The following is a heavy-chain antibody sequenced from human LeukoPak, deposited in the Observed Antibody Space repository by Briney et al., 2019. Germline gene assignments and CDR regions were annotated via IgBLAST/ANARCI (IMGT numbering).Heavy chain of an antibody. V-gene: IGHV3-30*18. Sequence: GRSLRLSCAASGFIFSGYGMQWVRQAPGKGLEWVTFISYDGSKKEYADSVKGRFIISRDNFKNNLYLQMNNLTAGDTAVYYCAKAIGMAVAGASGWFDPWGQGTQVTVSS. CDR2: ISYDGSKK. J-gene: IGHJ5*02. CDR1: GFIFSGYG. D-gene: IGHD6-19*01. CDR3: AKAIGMAVAGASGWFDP.